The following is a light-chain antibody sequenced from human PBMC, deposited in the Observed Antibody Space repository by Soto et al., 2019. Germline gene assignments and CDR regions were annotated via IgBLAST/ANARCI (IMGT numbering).Light chain of an antibody. Sequence: QAVVTQEPSLTVSPGDTVTLTCGSSTGAVTSGHLPPWFQQKPGQAPMTLIYATSNTHSWTPARFSGSLLGGKAALTLSGAQAEDEAEYFCLLTYPGVRVFGTGTKLTVL. V-gene: IGLV7-46*01. CDR2: ATS. CDR3: LLTYPGVRV. CDR1: TGAVTSGHL. J-gene: IGLJ1*01.